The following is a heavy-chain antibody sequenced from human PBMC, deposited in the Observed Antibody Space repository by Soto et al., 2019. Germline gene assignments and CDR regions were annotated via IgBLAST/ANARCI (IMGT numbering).Heavy chain of an antibody. CDR1: GFTFGDYA. Sequence: EVQLVESGGGLVKPGRSLRLSCTASGFTFGDYAMSWFRQAPGKGLEWVGFIRTKPYGGTTEYAASVKGRFTISRDGSKSIAYLQMNSLKTVHTAVYYSPRVVLVAGYFYYGMDVWGQGTTVTVSS. CDR2: IRTKPYGGTT. D-gene: IGHD6-19*01. J-gene: IGHJ6*02. V-gene: IGHV3-49*05. CDR3: PRVVLVAGYFYYGMDV.